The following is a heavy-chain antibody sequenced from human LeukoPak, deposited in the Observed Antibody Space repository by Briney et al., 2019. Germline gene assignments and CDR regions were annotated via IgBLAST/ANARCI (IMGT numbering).Heavy chain of an antibody. Sequence: GESLKTSCQASGYSFALYWIGWVRQMPGKGLEWMGAIYPGDSTAMHSPTLHGQVIMSVDKSINTAYLQWSSLKASDTAMYYCAKLSSGSWAYTEYFPHWGQRTLVTVSS. D-gene: IGHD6-13*01. CDR1: GYSFALYW. CDR2: IYPGDSTA. J-gene: IGHJ1*01. V-gene: IGHV5-51*01. CDR3: AKLSSGSWAYTEYFPH.